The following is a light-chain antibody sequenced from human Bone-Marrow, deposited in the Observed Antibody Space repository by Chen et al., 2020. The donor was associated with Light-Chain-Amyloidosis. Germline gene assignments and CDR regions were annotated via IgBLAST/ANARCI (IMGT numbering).Light chain of an antibody. V-gene: IGKV4-1*01. CDR2: WAS. Sequence: DIVMTQSPDSLAVSLGERATINCKSSQSILYDSNNKNSLVWYQQKPGQPPKLLVYWASARESGVADRFSGSGSGTDFTLTISSLQAEDVAVYYCQQYYSFPFTFGPGTRVDIK. J-gene: IGKJ3*01. CDR3: QQYYSFPFT. CDR1: QSILYDSNNKNS.